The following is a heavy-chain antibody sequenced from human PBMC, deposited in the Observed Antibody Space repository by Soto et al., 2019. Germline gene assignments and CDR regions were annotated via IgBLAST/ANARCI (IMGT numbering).Heavy chain of an antibody. Sequence: GGSLRLSCAASGFTFSSYGMHWVRQAPGKGLEWVAVISYDGSNKYYADSVKGRFTISRDNSKNTLYLQMNSLRAEDTAVYYCAKDRVAARFHNYFDYWGQGTLVTVSS. V-gene: IGHV3-30*18. CDR2: ISYDGSNK. D-gene: IGHD6-6*01. CDR1: GFTFSSYG. CDR3: AKDRVAARFHNYFDY. J-gene: IGHJ4*02.